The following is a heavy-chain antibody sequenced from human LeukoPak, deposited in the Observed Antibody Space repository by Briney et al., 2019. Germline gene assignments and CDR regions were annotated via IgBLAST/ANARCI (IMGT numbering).Heavy chain of an antibody. CDR1: GYTFTSYG. CDR3: ARDVDYYDSSGSAW. CDR2: ISAYNGNT. J-gene: IGHJ4*02. Sequence: GESLKISCKASGYTFTSYGISWVRQAPGQGLEWMGWISAYNGNTNYAQKLQGRVTMTTDTSTSTAYMELRSLRSDDTAVYYCARDVDYYDSSGSAWWGQGTLVTVSS. D-gene: IGHD3-22*01. V-gene: IGHV1-18*01.